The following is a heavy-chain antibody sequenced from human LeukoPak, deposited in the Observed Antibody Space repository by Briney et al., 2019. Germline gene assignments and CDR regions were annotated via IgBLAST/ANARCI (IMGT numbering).Heavy chain of an antibody. CDR3: ARDRGETYYYDSSGSC. CDR1: GGTFSSYA. Sequence: SVKASCKASGGTFSSYAISWVRQAPGQGLEWMGRIIPILGIANYAQKFQGRVTITADKSTSTAYMELRSLRSDDTAVYYCARDRGETYYYDSSGSCWGQGTLVTVSS. V-gene: IGHV1-69*04. CDR2: IIPILGIA. J-gene: IGHJ4*02. D-gene: IGHD3-22*01.